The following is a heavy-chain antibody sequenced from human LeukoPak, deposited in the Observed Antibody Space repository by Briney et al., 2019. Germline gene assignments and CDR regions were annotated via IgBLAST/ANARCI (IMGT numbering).Heavy chain of an antibody. CDR2: IFPSGGEL. CDR1: GFTFSTFA. Sequence: GGSLRLSCAASGFTFSTFAMIWVRQPPGKGLEWVSSIFPSGGELHYADSVRGRFTISRDNSKSTLSLQMNSLRAEDTPVYYCARWGFPIYYYYMDVWGKGTTVTVSS. V-gene: IGHV3-23*01. J-gene: IGHJ6*03. D-gene: IGHD3-16*01. CDR3: ARWGFPIYYYYMDV.